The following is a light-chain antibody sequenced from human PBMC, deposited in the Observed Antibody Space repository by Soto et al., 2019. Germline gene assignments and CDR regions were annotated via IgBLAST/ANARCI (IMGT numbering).Light chain of an antibody. Sequence: QSVLTQLPSVSGSPGQSVTISCTGTSSDVGSYNRVSWYQQPPGTAPKLMIYEVSNRPSGVPDRFSGSKSGNTASLTISGLQAEDEADYYCSSYTRSSTLYVFGTGTRVTV. CDR3: SSYTRSSTLYV. V-gene: IGLV2-18*02. CDR1: SSDVGSYNR. CDR2: EVS. J-gene: IGLJ1*01.